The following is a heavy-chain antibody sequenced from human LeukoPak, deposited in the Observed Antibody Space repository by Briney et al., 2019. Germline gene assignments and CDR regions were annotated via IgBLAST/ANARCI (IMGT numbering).Heavy chain of an antibody. CDR1: GFTFSSYG. D-gene: IGHD5-18*01. CDR2: IWYDGSNK. CDR3: ARTSNYGYVDY. Sequence: GRSLRLSCAASGFTFSSYGMHWVRQAPGKGLEWVAVIWYDGSNKYYADSVKGRFTISRDNSKNTLYLQMNNLRAEDTAVYYCARTSNYGYVDYWGQGTLVTVSS. J-gene: IGHJ4*02. V-gene: IGHV3-33*01.